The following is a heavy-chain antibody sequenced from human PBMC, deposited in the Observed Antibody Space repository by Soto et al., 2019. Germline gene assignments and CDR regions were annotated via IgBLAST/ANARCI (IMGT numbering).Heavy chain of an antibody. CDR1: GFTFSSYS. CDR3: ARDAPSCGGDSCFDC. J-gene: IGHJ4*02. CDR2: ISSSSSTI. D-gene: IGHD2-21*01. Sequence: EVQLMESGGGLVQPGGSLRLSCAASGFTFSSYSMHWVRQAPGKGLEWVSYISSSSSTIYYADSVKGRFTISRDNAKNSLELQMNSLRDEDTAVYYCARDAPSCGGDSCFDCWGQRTLVTVSS. V-gene: IGHV3-48*02.